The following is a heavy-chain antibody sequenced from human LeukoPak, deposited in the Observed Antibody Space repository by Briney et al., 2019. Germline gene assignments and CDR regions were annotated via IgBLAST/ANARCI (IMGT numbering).Heavy chain of an antibody. J-gene: IGHJ6*04. D-gene: IGHD4-23*01. V-gene: IGHV4-38-2*02. CDR1: GYSISSGYY. CDR3: ARGYGGLVDV. CDR2: IYHSGST. Sequence: ASETLSLTCTVSGYSISSGYYWGWIRQPPGKGLEWIGSIYHSGSTYYNPSLKSRVTISVDTSKNQFSLKLSSVTAADTAVYYCARGYGGLVDVWGKGTTVTVSS.